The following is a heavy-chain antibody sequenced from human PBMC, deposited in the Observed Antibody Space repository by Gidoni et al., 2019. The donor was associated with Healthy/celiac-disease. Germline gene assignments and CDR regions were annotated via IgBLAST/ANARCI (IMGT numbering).Heavy chain of an antibody. CDR2: IYYSGST. J-gene: IGHJ4*02. V-gene: IGHV4-39*07. CDR3: ARDSIVVVPAASGLFDY. Sequence: QLQLQESGPGLVKPSETLSLPFPVSGGSISSSSYYWGWIRQPPGKGLEWVGSIYYSGSTYYNPSLKSRVTISVDTSKNQFSRKLSSVTAADTAVYYCARDSIVVVPAASGLFDYWGQGTLVTVSS. CDR1: GGSISSSSYY. D-gene: IGHD2-2*01.